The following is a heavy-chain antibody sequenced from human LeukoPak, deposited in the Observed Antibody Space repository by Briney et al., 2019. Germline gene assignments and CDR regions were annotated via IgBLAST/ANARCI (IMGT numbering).Heavy chain of an antibody. CDR2: IYYIGRT. Sequence: SETLSLTCTVSGGSISSYYWSWIRQPPGKGLEWIGYIYYIGRTNYNPSLKSRVTISVDTSKNQFSLKLSSVTAADTAVYYCGIAVAGTGGENYFDYWGQGTLVTVSS. D-gene: IGHD6-19*01. CDR3: GIAVAGTGGENYFDY. CDR1: GGSISSYY. J-gene: IGHJ4*02. V-gene: IGHV4-59*12.